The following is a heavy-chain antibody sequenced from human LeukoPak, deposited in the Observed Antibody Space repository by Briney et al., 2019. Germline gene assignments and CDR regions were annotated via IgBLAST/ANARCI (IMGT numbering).Heavy chain of an antibody. J-gene: IGHJ4*02. Sequence: PGGSLRLSCAASGFTFSSYSMNWVRQAPGKGLEWVSSISSSSSYIYYADSVKGRFTISRDNAENSLYLQMNSLRAEDTAVYYCARDVGYDSSGAYDYWGQATLVTVSS. D-gene: IGHD3-22*01. CDR3: ARDVGYDSSGAYDY. CDR1: GFTFSSYS. V-gene: IGHV3-21*01. CDR2: ISSSSSYI.